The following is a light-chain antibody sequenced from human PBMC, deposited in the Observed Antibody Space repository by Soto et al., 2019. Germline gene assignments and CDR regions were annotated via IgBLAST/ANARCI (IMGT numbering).Light chain of an antibody. CDR3: QQLSSYPVT. CDR2: AAS. V-gene: IGKV1-9*01. CDR1: QGISSY. J-gene: IGKJ5*01. Sequence: DIQLTQSPSFLSASVGDRVTITCRASQGISSYLAWYQQKPGKAPKLLIYAASTLQSGVPSRFSASGSGTEFTLTISSLQPEDFATYYCQQLSSYPVTFGQGTRLELK.